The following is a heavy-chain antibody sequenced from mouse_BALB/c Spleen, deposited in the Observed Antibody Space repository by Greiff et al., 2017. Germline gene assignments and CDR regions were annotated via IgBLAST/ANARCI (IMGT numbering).Heavy chain of an antibody. V-gene: IGHV3-2*02. J-gene: IGHJ4*01. CDR1: GYSITSDYA. Sequence: EVKLVESGPGLVKPSQSLSLTCTVTGYSITSDYAWNWIRQFPGNKLEWMGYISYSGSTSYNPSLKSRISITRDTSKNQFFLQLNSVTTEDTATYYCARGRSYAMDYWGQGTSVTVSS. CDR3: ARGRSYAMDY. CDR2: ISYSGST.